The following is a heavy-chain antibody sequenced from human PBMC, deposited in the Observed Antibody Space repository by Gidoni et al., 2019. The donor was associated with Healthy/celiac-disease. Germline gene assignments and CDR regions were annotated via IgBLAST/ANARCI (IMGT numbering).Heavy chain of an antibody. CDR3: TTDGAQMVGYYYGMDV. Sequence: EVQLVESGGGLVKPGGSLRLSCAASGFTFSNAWMSWVRQAPGKGLGWVGRIKSKTDGGTTDYAAPVKGRFTISRDDSKNTLYLQMNSLKTEDTAVYYCTTDGAQMVGYYYGMDVWGQGTTVTVSS. V-gene: IGHV3-15*01. CDR1: GFTFSNAW. J-gene: IGHJ6*02. CDR2: IKSKTDGGTT. D-gene: IGHD1-26*01.